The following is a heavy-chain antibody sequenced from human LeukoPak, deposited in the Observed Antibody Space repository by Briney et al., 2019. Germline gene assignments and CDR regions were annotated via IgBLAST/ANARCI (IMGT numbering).Heavy chain of an antibody. V-gene: IGHV3-20*04. D-gene: IGHD2-15*01. CDR3: ARVAGHSLYYFDY. CDR2: FNWNGGGT. CDR1: GFTFSTYW. J-gene: IGHJ4*02. Sequence: GGSLRLSCAVSGFTFSTYWMSWVRQAPGKGLEWVSGFNWNGGGTGYADSVKGRFTISRDNAKNSLYLQMNSLRAEDTALYYCARVAGHSLYYFDYWGQGTLVTVSS.